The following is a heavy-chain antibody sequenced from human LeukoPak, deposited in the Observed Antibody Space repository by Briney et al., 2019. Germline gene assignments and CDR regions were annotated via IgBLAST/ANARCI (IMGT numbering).Heavy chain of an antibody. V-gene: IGHV3-7*01. CDR3: ARDTPKYYYDSSGYYPAEYFQH. CDR1: GFTFSSYW. J-gene: IGHJ1*01. Sequence: PGGSLRLSCAASGFTFSSYWTSWVRQAPGKGLEWVANIKQDGSEKYYVDSVKGRFTISRDNAKNSLYLQMNSLRAEDTAVYYCARDTPKYYYDSSGYYPAEYFQHWGQGTLVTVSS. D-gene: IGHD3-22*01. CDR2: IKQDGSEK.